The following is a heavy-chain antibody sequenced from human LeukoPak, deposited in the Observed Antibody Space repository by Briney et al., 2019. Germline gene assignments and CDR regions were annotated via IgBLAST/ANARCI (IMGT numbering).Heavy chain of an antibody. D-gene: IGHD2-2*02. CDR2: VSGSGGST. CDR3: AKRRYCSSTSCHTQHYFDY. J-gene: IGHJ4*02. CDR1: GFTFSSYG. V-gene: IGHV3-23*01. Sequence: GGSLRLSCATSGFTFSSYGMSWVRQAPGKGLEWVSAVSGSGGSTYYADSVKGRFTISRDNSKNTLYLQMNSLRAEDTAVYYCAKRRYCSSTSCHTQHYFDYWGQGTLVTVSS.